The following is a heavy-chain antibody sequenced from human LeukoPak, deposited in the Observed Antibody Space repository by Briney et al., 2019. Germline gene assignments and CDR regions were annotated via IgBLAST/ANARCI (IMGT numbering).Heavy chain of an antibody. CDR3: ARDMHSSSWSYSFDY. Sequence: PGGSLRLSCAASGFTFSSYSMNWVRQAPGKGLEWVSYISSSSSTIYYADSAKGRFTISRDNAKNSLYLQMNSLRAEDTAVYYCARDMHSSSWSYSFDYWGQGTLVTVSS. V-gene: IGHV3-48*01. D-gene: IGHD6-13*01. J-gene: IGHJ4*02. CDR2: ISSSSSTI. CDR1: GFTFSSYS.